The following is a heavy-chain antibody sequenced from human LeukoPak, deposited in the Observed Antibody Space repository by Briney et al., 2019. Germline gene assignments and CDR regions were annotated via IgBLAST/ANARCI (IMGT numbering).Heavy chain of an antibody. CDR1: GGSISSSSYY. CDR2: IYYSGST. V-gene: IGHV4-39*01. CDR3: ARLGGEQWLVPVYYYYYMDV. Sequence: SETLSLTCAVSGGSISSSSYYWGWIRQPPGKGLEWIGSIYYSGSTYYNPSLKSRVTISVDTSKNQFSLKLSSVAAADTAVYYCARLGGEQWLVPVYYYYYMDVWGKGTTVTVSS. J-gene: IGHJ6*03. D-gene: IGHD6-19*01.